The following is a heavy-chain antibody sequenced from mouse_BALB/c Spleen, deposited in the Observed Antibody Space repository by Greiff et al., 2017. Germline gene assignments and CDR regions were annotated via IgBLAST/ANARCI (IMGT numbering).Heavy chain of an antibody. CDR1: GYSFTDYI. J-gene: IGHJ1*01. Sequence: EVQLQQTGPELVKPGASVKISCKASGYSFTDYIMLWVKQSHGKSLEWIGNINPYYGSTSYNLKFKGKATLTVDKSSSTAYMQLNSLTSEDSAVYYCASCYGSSYDWYFDVWGAGTTVTVSS. D-gene: IGHD1-1*01. CDR2: INPYYGST. CDR3: ASCYGSSYDWYFDV. V-gene: IGHV1-39*01.